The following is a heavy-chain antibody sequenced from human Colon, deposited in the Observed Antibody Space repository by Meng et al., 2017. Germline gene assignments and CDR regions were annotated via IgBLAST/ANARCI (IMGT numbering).Heavy chain of an antibody. J-gene: IGHJ4*02. V-gene: IGHV3-66*02. CDR3: TTDPLGY. CDR1: GFSVSTKY. CDR2: IYRDGNT. Sequence: GESLKISCAASGFSVSTKYMSWVRQAPGKGLEWVTVIYRDGNTNYADSVEGRFTISRDNSKNTVYLQMNSLKTEDTAVYYCTTDPLGYWGQGTLVTVSS. D-gene: IGHD3-16*01.